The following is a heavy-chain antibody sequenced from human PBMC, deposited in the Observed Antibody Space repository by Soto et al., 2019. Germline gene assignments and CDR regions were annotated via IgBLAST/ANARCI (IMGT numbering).Heavy chain of an antibody. CDR2: CTPSSSSI. CDR1: GFTFKLYT. CDR3: ARDAASSLDH. J-gene: IGHJ4*02. D-gene: IGHD6-13*01. Sequence: GGSLRLSCAASGFTFKLYTMHWVRQAPGKGLEWVSFCTPSSSSISYADSVEGRFTISRDNARNSLYLQIHNLRAEDTAVYYCARDAASSLDHWGQGTLLTVSS. V-gene: IGHV3-21*01.